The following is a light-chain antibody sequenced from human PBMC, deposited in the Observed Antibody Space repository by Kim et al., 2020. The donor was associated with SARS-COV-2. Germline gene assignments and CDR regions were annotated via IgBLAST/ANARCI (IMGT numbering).Light chain of an antibody. CDR1: QSVGSN. Sequence: EIGLTQSPAPLSVSPGERATLSCRASQSVGSNLAWYQQKPGQAPRLLIYGASTRATGIPARFSGSGSGTEFTLTISSLQSEDFAVYYCQHYTNWYTFGQGTKLEI. CDR3: QHYTNWYT. V-gene: IGKV3-15*01. CDR2: GAS. J-gene: IGKJ2*01.